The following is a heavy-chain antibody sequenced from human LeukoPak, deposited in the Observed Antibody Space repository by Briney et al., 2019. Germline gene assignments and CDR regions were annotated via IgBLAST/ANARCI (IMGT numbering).Heavy chain of an antibody. CDR3: AKGPVVTFDI. Sequence: GGSLRLSCAASGFTFRSYGMAWVRQTPGRGLEWVSGISGSGGSTYYADSVKGRFTISRGNSKNTLYLQMNSLRAEDMAIYYCAKGPVVTFDIWGQGTMVTVSS. CDR2: ISGSGGST. CDR1: GFTFRSYG. V-gene: IGHV3-23*01. J-gene: IGHJ3*02. D-gene: IGHD2-15*01.